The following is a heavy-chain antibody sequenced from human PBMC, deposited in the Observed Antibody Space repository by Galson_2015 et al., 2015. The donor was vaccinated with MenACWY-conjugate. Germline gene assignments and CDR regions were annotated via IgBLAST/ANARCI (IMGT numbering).Heavy chain of an antibody. CDR2: ISPSGSNT. D-gene: IGHD6-19*01. CDR1: GFVFSSYT. V-gene: IGHV3-64D*09. CDR3: VKAWYSRVCYSLYNFPIQH. Sequence: SLRLSCAASGFVFSSYTMHWVRQAPGEGLECISTISPSGSNTFYADSAKGRFSISRDNSKTTVYLHMSSLRPEDTAVYYCVKAWYSRVCYSLYNFPIQHWVQGTQVIVSS. J-gene: IGHJ1*01.